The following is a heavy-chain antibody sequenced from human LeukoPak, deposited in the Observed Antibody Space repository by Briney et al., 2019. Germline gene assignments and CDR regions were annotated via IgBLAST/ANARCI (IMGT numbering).Heavy chain of an antibody. CDR1: GFTFTSYA. CDR3: AKATIPSVVTQGRLDY. J-gene: IGHJ4*02. Sequence: GGSLTLSCAASGFTFTSYAMSWVRQAPGKGLEWVASITNSGGGKTYADSVKGRFTISRDNSKSPLFLQLNALIAEDTAIYYCAKATIPSVVTQGRLDYWGQGILVTVSS. V-gene: IGHV3-23*01. D-gene: IGHD2-21*02. CDR2: ITNSGGGK.